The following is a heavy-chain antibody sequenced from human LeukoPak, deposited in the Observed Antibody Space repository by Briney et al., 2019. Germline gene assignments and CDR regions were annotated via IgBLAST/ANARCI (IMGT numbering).Heavy chain of an antibody. CDR2: ISRSGTTI. CDR1: GFTFSNYN. J-gene: IGHJ4*02. CDR3: AKDRNGWFGESFTDYYFDY. Sequence: QPGGSLRLSCAASGFTFSNYNMNWVRQAPGKGLEWVSYISRSGTTIYYADSLKGRFTISRDNAKNSLYLQMNSLRAEDTAVYYCAKDRNGWFGESFTDYYFDYWGQGTLVTVSS. D-gene: IGHD3-10*01. V-gene: IGHV3-48*01.